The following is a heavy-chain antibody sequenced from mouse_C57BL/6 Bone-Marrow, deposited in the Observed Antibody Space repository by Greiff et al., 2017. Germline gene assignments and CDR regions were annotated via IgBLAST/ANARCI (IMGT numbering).Heavy chain of an antibody. Sequence: EVMLVESGGDLVKPGGSLKLSCAASGFTFSSYGMSWVRQTPDKRLEWVATISSGGSYTYYPDSVKGRFTISRDNDKNTLYLQISSLKSEDTAVDYCARPHGGYYAWFAYWGQGTLVTVSA. D-gene: IGHD2-3*01. J-gene: IGHJ3*01. CDR3: ARPHGGYYAWFAY. CDR1: GFTFSSYG. V-gene: IGHV5-6*01. CDR2: ISSGGSYT.